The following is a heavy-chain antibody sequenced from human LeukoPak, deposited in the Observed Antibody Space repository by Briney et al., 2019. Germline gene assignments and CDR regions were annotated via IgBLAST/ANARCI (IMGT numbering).Heavy chain of an antibody. D-gene: IGHD1-26*01. J-gene: IGHJ4*02. V-gene: IGHV3-48*04. Sequence: PRGSLRLSCAASGLTFSSYNMNWVRQAPGKGLEWVSSISSSGNTIYYTDSVKGRFTISRDNAESSLFLQMSSLRAEDTAVYYCAREAVGARRDFDFWGQGTLVTVSS. CDR3: AREAVGARRDFDF. CDR2: ISSSGNTI. CDR1: GLTFSSYN.